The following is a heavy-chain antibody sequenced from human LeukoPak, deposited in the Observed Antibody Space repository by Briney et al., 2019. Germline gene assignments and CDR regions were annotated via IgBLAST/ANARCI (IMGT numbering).Heavy chain of an antibody. CDR1: GFTFSSYA. J-gene: IGHJ4*02. CDR3: AKIYSGDSY. D-gene: IGHD1-26*01. CDR2: ISYDGSNK. V-gene: IGHV3-30*04. Sequence: PGGSLRLSCAASGFTFSSYAMHWVRQAPGKGLEWVAVISYDGSNKYYADSVKGRFTISRDNSKNTLYLQMNSLRAEDTAVYYCAKIYSGDSYWGQGTLVTVSS.